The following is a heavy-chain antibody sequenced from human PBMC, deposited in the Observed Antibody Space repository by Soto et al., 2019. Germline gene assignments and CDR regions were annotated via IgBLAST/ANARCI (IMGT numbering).Heavy chain of an antibody. V-gene: IGHV3-7*05. CDR2: INEEGTER. J-gene: IGHJ6*02. CDR3: AKSPMVRTFHYGMEV. D-gene: IGHD2-8*01. Sequence: EVQLVEPGGGLVQPGGSLRVSCAASGFSFSSYWMSWVRHGPGKGLEWVADINEEGTERYYADSVKGRFTISRDNGENSVYLQMNNLRVDDTAVYSCAKSPMVRTFHYGMEVWGQGTTVTVSS. CDR1: GFSFSSYW.